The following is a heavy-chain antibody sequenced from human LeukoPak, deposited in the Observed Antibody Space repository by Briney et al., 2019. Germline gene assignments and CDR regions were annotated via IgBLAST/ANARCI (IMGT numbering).Heavy chain of an antibody. CDR3: ASRSSIWSGYQDTLYYFDS. CDR2: FNPNSGGT. CDR1: GYTFTAYY. V-gene: IGHV1-2*02. J-gene: IGHJ4*02. Sequence: ASVKVSCKASGYTFTAYYIHWVRQAPGQGLEWMGWFNPNSGGTNYAQEFQGRVTMTRDTSISTAYMELSRLRSDDTAVYYCASRSSIWSGYQDTLYYFDSWGQGTLVTVSS. D-gene: IGHD3-3*01.